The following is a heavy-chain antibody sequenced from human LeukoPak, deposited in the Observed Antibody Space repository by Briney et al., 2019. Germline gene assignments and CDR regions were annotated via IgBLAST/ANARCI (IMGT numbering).Heavy chain of an antibody. Sequence: SETLSLTCAVYGGSFSGYYWSWIRQPPGKGLEWIGEINHSGSTNYNPSLKSRVTISVDTSKNQFTLKLSSVTAADTAVYYCARGYYSRSFDYWGQGTLVTVSS. J-gene: IGHJ4*02. D-gene: IGHD2-21*01. CDR2: INHSGST. CDR3: ARGYYSRSFDY. CDR1: GGSFSGYY. V-gene: IGHV4-34*01.